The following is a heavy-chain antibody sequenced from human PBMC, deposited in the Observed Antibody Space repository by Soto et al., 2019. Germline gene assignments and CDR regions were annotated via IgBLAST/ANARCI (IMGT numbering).Heavy chain of an antibody. Sequence: PSDTLSLTCTVSGCAISSFYWNWIRQSAGKGLEWIGRIYLSGTTTYNPSLQSRVTMSVDTSKNQFSLKLSSLTAAGTAVYYCARSPSTSSIGTFDIWGQGTKVTVSS. J-gene: IGHJ3*02. CDR1: GCAISSFY. CDR2: IYLSGTT. D-gene: IGHD6-6*01. V-gene: IGHV4-4*07. CDR3: ARSPSTSSIGTFDI.